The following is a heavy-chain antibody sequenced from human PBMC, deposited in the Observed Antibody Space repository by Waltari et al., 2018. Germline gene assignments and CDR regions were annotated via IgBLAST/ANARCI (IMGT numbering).Heavy chain of an antibody. CDR3: ARSTNRYFYFGLDV. Sequence: QVQLEQSGAEVKKPGASVKVSCKASGYTFTGYYRHWVRQAPGQGLEWMGWISPNSGDTGYAQKFEGRVTMTRDTSISTAYMELSRLGFADTAVYYCARSTNRYFYFGLDVWGQGTTVTVSS. D-gene: IGHD2-8*01. J-gene: IGHJ6*02. CDR1: GYTFTGYY. V-gene: IGHV1-2*02. CDR2: ISPNSGDT.